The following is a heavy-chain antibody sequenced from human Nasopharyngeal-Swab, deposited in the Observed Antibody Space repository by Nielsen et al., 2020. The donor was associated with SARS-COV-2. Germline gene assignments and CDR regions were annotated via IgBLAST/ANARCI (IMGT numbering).Heavy chain of an antibody. CDR2: IYYSGST. Sequence: SETLSLTCTGPGGSISSYYWSWIRQPPGKGLEWIGYIYYSGSTNYNPSLKSRVTISVDTSKNKFSLKLSSVTAADTAVYYCAREWEATAFDIWGQGTMVTVSS. J-gene: IGHJ3*02. CDR3: AREWEATAFDI. V-gene: IGHV4-59*01. CDR1: GGSISSYY. D-gene: IGHD1-26*01.